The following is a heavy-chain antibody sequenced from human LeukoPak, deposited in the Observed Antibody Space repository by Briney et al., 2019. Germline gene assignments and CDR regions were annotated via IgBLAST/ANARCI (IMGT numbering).Heavy chain of an antibody. CDR2: INPKSGET. J-gene: IGHJ4*02. V-gene: IGHV1-2*02. D-gene: IGHD3-22*01. CDR1: GYTFTDYD. CDR3: ARGYYYDRSGYYLLNSDY. Sequence: ASVKVSCKASGYTFTDYDLHWVRQAPGEGLEWMGWINPKSGETKYAQKFQGRVTMTRDTSINTVYMELSRLRSDDTAVYYCARGYYYDRSGYYLLNSDYWGQGILVTVSS.